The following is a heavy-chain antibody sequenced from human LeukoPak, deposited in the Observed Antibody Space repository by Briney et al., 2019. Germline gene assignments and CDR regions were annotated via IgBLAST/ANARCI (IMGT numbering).Heavy chain of an antibody. Sequence: GVLRLSCAASGFTFSNYAMSWVRQAPGKGLEWVSAISGSGGSTYYADSVKGRFTISRDNSKNTLYLQMNSLRAEDTAVYYCAKDTGYYDFWSGYLGFDPWGQGTLVTVSS. CDR1: GFTFSNYA. D-gene: IGHD3-3*01. CDR3: AKDTGYYDFWSGYLGFDP. CDR2: ISGSGGST. J-gene: IGHJ5*02. V-gene: IGHV3-23*01.